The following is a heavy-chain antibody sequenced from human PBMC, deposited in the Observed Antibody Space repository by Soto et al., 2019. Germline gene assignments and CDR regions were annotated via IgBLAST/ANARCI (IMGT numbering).Heavy chain of an antibody. CDR1: GGSISSSSYY. D-gene: IGHD2-8*01. J-gene: IGHJ4*02. Sequence: SETLSLTCTVSGGSISSSSYYWGWIRQPPGKGLEWIGSIYYSGSTYYNPSLKSRVTISVDTSKNQFSLKLSSVTAADTAVYYCARHPMVYAIPEVDYFDYWGRGTLVTVSS. V-gene: IGHV4-39*01. CDR3: ARHPMVYAIPEVDYFDY. CDR2: IYYSGST.